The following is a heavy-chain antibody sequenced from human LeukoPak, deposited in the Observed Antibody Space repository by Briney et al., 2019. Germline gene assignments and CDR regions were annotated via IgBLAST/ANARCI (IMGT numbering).Heavy chain of an antibody. J-gene: IGHJ4*02. CDR1: GGSFSGYY. CDR2: INHSGSA. V-gene: IGHV4-34*01. D-gene: IGHD4-17*01. CDR3: ARGQGTVTTH. Sequence: TASETLSPTCAVSGGSFSGYYWTWIRQPPGKGLEWIGEINHSGSANYNPSLKSRVTISLDTSKNQFSLKLSSVTAADTAVYYCARGQGTVTTHWGQGTLVTVSS.